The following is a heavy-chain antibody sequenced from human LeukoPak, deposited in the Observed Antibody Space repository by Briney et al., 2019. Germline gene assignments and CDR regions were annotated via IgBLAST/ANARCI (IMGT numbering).Heavy chain of an antibody. CDR3: ATPYPREYCSSTTCYFNY. CDR1: RHSFHSQW. CDR2: IYPGDSDT. J-gene: IGHJ4*02. V-gene: IGHV5-51*01. D-gene: IGHD2-2*01. Sequence: GESLKISCKGPRHSFHSQWIGWVRQMPGKGLEWMGIIYPGDSDTRYSPSFQGQVTISADKSISTTYLQWSSLKASDTAMYYCATPYPREYCSSTTCYFNYWGQGTLVTVSS.